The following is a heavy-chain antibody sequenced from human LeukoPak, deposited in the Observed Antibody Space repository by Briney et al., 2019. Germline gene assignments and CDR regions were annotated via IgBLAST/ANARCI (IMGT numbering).Heavy chain of an antibody. V-gene: IGHV1-18*01. CDR3: PRDLLIVVLPAAMATSNYGMDV. CDR2: ISAYNGNT. Sequence: ASVKVSCKASGYTFTSYGISWVRQAPGQGLEWIGWISAYNGNTNYAQKLQRRVTMTTYTSTSTDYMELRSLTSDATAVYYCPRDLLIVVLPAAMATSNYGMDVWGQGPTVTVSS. D-gene: IGHD2-2*01. J-gene: IGHJ6*02. CDR1: GYTFTSYG.